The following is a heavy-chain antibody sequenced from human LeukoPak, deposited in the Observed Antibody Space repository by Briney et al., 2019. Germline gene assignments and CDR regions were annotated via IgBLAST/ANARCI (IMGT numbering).Heavy chain of an antibody. D-gene: IGHD2-2*01. Sequence: GGSLRLSCAASGFRFDDYGMSWVRHVPGKGLEWVSGTNWDGASTGYADSVKSRFTISRDNVKNFLYLQMNSLRVEDTALYFCGRVYCSTTSCYDYYDYYMDVWGKGTTVTVSS. CDR3: GRVYCSTTSCYDYYDYYMDV. J-gene: IGHJ6*03. CDR2: TNWDGAST. CDR1: GFRFDDYG. V-gene: IGHV3-20*04.